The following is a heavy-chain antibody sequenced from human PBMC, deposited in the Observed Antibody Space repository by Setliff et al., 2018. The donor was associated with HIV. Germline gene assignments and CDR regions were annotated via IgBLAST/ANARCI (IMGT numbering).Heavy chain of an antibody. V-gene: IGHV1-8*01. J-gene: IGHJ4*02. CDR2: MNPNSGDT. D-gene: IGHD2-2*01. Sequence: ASVKVSCKASAYTFTTYDINWVRQATGQRLEWMGWMNPNSGDTAYAQKFQGRVNMTRDTSISTAYLELSSLISGDTAVYYCAIDVTGGWLRPMPDYWGQGALVTVSS. CDR3: AIDVTGGWLRPMPDY. CDR1: AYTFTTYD.